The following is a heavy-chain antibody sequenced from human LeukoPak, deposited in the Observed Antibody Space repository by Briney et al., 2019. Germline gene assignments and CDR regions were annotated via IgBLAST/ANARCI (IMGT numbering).Heavy chain of an antibody. D-gene: IGHD3-22*01. CDR3: ARDDYSSRYYDNDAFDI. V-gene: IGHV1-2*02. J-gene: IGHJ3*02. CDR2: INPNSGGA. CDR1: GYTFTGYY. Sequence: ASVKVSCKASGYTFTGYYMHWVRQAPGQGLEWMGWINPNSGGANYAQKFQGRVTMTRDTSISTAYMELSRLRSDDTAVYYCARDDYSSRYYDNDAFDIWGQGTMVTVSS.